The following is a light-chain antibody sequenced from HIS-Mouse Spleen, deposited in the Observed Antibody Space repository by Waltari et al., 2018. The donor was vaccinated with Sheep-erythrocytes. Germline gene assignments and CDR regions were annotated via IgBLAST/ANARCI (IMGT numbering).Light chain of an antibody. CDR2: DVS. Sequence: QSALTQPPSVAGSPGQSVPISCTGTSSAVGGYNYVSRYQQHPGQAPKLMIYDVSKRPSGVPDRFSGSKSGNTASLTISGLQAEDEADYYCCSYAGSYNHVFATGTKVTVL. J-gene: IGLJ1*01. CDR3: CSYAGSYNHV. V-gene: IGLV2-11*01. CDR1: SSAVGGYNY.